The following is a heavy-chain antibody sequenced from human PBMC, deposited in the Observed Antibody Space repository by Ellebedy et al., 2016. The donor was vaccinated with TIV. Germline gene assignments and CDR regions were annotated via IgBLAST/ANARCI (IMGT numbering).Heavy chain of an antibody. CDR2: ISYDGSNK. Sequence: PGGSLRLSCAASGFTFSSYAMHWVRQAPGKGLEWVAVISYDGSNKYYADSVKGRFTISRDNSKSTLYLQMNSLRAEDTAVYYCARDKSRTMIALDYWGQGTLVTVSS. CDR3: ARDKSRTMIALDY. V-gene: IGHV3-30-3*01. J-gene: IGHJ4*02. D-gene: IGHD3-22*01. CDR1: GFTFSSYA.